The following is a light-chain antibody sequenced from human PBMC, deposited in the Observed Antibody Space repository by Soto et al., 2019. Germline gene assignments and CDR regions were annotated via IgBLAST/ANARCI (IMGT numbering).Light chain of an antibody. J-gene: IGKJ5*01. CDR2: GAS. Sequence: EIVMTQSPATLSVSPGERATLSCRASQSISNLLAWYQQKPGQAPRLLMYGASTRATGFPDRSSGSGSGTEFTLTISSLHSEDFAVYYCQQYYDWPITFGQGTRLDIK. V-gene: IGKV3-15*01. CDR1: QSISNL. CDR3: QQYYDWPIT.